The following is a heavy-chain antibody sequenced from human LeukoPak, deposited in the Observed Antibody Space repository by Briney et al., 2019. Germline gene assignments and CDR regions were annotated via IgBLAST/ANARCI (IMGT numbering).Heavy chain of an antibody. V-gene: IGHV3-30*18. J-gene: IGHJ5*02. CDR1: GFTFSSYG. CDR3: AKAGTSGEARTDWFDP. Sequence: GGSLRLSCAPSGFTFSSYGMHWVRQAPGKGLEWVAVISYDGSNKYYADSVKGRFTISRDSSKNTLYLQMNSLRAEDTAVYYCAKAGTSGEARTDWFDPWGQGTLVTVSS. CDR2: ISYDGSNK. D-gene: IGHD1-1*01.